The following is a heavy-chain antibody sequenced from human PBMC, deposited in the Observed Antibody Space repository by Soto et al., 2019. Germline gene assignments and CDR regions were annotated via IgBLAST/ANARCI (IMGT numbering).Heavy chain of an antibody. Sequence: QVQLVQSGAEVKKPGSSVKVSCKASGGTFSSYAISWVRQAPGQGLEWMGGIIPIFGTANYAQKFQGRVTITADESTSTAYMELSSLRSEDTAVYYCAQYSSSSNENYYYGMDVWGQGTTVTVSS. CDR1: GGTFSSYA. CDR3: AQYSSSSNENYYYGMDV. V-gene: IGHV1-69*01. J-gene: IGHJ6*02. D-gene: IGHD6-6*01. CDR2: IIPIFGTA.